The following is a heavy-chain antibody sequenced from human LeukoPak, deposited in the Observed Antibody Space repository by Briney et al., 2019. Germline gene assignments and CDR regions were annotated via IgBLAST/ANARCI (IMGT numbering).Heavy chain of an antibody. CDR2: ISWNSGSI. D-gene: IGHD3-22*01. CDR3: AKDQWQYFDSSGYTDY. CDR1: GFTFDDYA. J-gene: IGHJ4*02. V-gene: IGHV3-9*01. Sequence: GGSLRLSCAASGFTFDDYAMHWVRQAPGKGLEWVSGISWNSGSIGYADSVKGRFTISRDNAKNSLYLQMNSLRAEDTALYYCAKDQWQYFDSSGYTDYWGQGTLVTVSS.